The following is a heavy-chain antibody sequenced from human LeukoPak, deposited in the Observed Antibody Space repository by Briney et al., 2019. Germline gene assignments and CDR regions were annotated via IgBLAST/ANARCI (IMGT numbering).Heavy chain of an antibody. D-gene: IGHD6-13*01. CDR2: VSGSGGST. CDR3: AKAGIIAAGFNYYFDY. CDR1: GFTFSIYA. V-gene: IGHV3-23*01. J-gene: IGHJ4*02. Sequence: GGSLRLSCAASGFTFSIYAMTWVRQAPGKGLEWVSAVSGSGGSTYYADSVTGRFTISRDNSKNTLYLQMNSLRAEDTAVYFCAKAGIIAAGFNYYFDYWGQGTLVTVSS.